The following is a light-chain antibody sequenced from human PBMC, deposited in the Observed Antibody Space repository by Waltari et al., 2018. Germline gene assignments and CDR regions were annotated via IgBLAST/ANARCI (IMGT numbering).Light chain of an antibody. CDR2: EVS. J-gene: IGLJ3*02. Sequence: QSALTQPPSASGSPGQSVTISCTGTSSDVGDYNLVSWYQQHPGKAPKLVIYEVSKRPSGVPARFSGSKSGNTASLTVAGLQAEDEADYYCSSYAGSDTGVFGGGTKLTVL. CDR3: SSYAGSDTGV. V-gene: IGLV2-8*01. CDR1: SSDVGDYNL.